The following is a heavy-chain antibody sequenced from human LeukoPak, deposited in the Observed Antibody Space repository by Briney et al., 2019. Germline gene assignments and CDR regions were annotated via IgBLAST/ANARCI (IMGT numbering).Heavy chain of an antibody. J-gene: IGHJ4*02. CDR3: ARVGKSGWDFDH. CDR1: GFTFSSYA. Sequence: GGSLRLSCAASGFTFSSYAMHWVRQAPGKGLEWVTNINESGSLKYYVDSVKGRFTISRDNTKNSLYLQMHSLRAEDTAVYYCARVGKSGWDFDHWGQGALVTVSS. V-gene: IGHV3-7*01. D-gene: IGHD6-19*01. CDR2: INESGSLK.